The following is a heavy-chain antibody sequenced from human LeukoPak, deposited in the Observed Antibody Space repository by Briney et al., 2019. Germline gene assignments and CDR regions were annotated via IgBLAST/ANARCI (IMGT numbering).Heavy chain of an antibody. Sequence: ASVKVSCKASGYTFTSYGIIWVRQAPGQGLEWMGRIIPILGIANYAQKFQGRVTITADKSTSTAYMELSSLRSEDTAVYYCARVIGYYDSSGKERTVPENWGQGTLVTVSS. V-gene: IGHV1-69*04. D-gene: IGHD3-22*01. CDR3: ARVIGYYDSSGKERTVPEN. J-gene: IGHJ4*02. CDR2: IIPILGIA. CDR1: GYTFTSYG.